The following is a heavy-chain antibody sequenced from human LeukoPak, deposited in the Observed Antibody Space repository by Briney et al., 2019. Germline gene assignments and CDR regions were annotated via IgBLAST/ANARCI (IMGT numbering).Heavy chain of an antibody. CDR3: ASARIGAAGRSYYGMDV. CDR1: GGSIGSGDYY. Sequence: SQTLSLTCTVSGGSIGSGDYYWSWIRQPPGKGLEWIGYIYYSGSTYYNPSLKSRVTISVNTSKNQFSLKLSSVTAADTAAYYCASARIGAAGRSYYGMDVWGQGTTVTVSS. V-gene: IGHV4-30-4*01. D-gene: IGHD6-13*01. J-gene: IGHJ6*02. CDR2: IYYSGST.